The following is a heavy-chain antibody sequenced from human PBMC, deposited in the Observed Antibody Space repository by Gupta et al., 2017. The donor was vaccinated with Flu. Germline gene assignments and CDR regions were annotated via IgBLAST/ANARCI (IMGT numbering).Heavy chain of an antibody. Sequence: RQAPGQGLEWMGNVIPILAAADYAQEFQGRLTITADIATSTVYMEMTGLKPDDTALYFCARGRVDIAVSGTGPYAMDVWGQGTTVTV. CDR3: ARGRVDIAVSGTGPYAMDV. J-gene: IGHJ6*02. CDR2: VIPILAAA. D-gene: IGHD6-19*01. V-gene: IGHV1-69*08.